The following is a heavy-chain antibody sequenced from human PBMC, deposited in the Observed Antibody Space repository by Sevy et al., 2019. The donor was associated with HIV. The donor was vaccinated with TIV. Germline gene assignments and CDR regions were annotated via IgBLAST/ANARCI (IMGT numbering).Heavy chain of an antibody. CDR1: GFTFSSYA. V-gene: IGHV3-30-3*01. Sequence: GGSLRLSCAASGFTFSSYAMHWVRQAPGKGLEWVAVISYDGSNKYYADSVKGRFTISRDNSKNTLYLQMNRLRAEDTAVYYCAREGYSYGNDYWGQGTLVTVSS. J-gene: IGHJ4*02. CDR2: ISYDGSNK. CDR3: AREGYSYGNDY. D-gene: IGHD5-18*01.